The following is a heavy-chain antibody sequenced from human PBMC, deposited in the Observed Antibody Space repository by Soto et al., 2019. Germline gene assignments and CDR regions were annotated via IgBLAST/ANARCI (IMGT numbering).Heavy chain of an antibody. D-gene: IGHD3-3*01. CDR3: ARGGQDFWSGPFDY. V-gene: IGHV4-4*07. J-gene: IGHJ4*02. CDR1: GGSISNYY. Sequence: SETLFLTCTVSGGSISNYYCNWIRQPAGKGLEWIGRIDTSGSTNYNPSLKSRVTMSVDTSKQEFSLKLSSVTAADTALYYCARGGQDFWSGPFDYWGRGALVTVSS. CDR2: IDTSGST.